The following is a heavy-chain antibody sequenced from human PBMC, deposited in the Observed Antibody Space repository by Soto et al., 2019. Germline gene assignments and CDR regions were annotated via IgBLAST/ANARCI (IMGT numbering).Heavy chain of an antibody. Sequence: ASVKVSCKASGYTFTGYYMHWVRQAPGQGLEWMGWINPNSGGTNYAQKFQGWVTMTRDTSISTAYMELSRLRSDDTAVYYCARVVERRPSPVYFYYYYYGMDVWGQGTTVTVSS. J-gene: IGHJ6*02. V-gene: IGHV1-2*04. CDR1: GYTFTGYY. CDR2: INPNSGGT. D-gene: IGHD1-1*01. CDR3: ARVVERRPSPVYFYYYYYGMDV.